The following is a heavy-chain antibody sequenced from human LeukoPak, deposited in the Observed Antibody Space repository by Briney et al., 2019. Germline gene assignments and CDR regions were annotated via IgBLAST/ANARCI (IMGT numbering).Heavy chain of an antibody. CDR1: GYTFTGYN. D-gene: IGHD3-10*01. J-gene: IGHJ4*02. Sequence: ASVKVSCKASGYTFTGYNMHWVRQAPGQGLEWMGWITPNSGGTNYAQKFQGRVTMTRDTSISTAYMELSRLRSDDTAVYYCATSYGSGSYYVGGENWGQGTLVTVSS. CDR2: ITPNSGGT. CDR3: ATSYGSGSYYVGGEN. V-gene: IGHV1-2*02.